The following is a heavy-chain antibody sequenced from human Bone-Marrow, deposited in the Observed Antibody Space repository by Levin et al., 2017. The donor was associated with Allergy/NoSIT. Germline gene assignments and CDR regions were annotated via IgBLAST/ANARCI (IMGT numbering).Heavy chain of an antibody. D-gene: IGHD2-15*01. Sequence: GSLRLSCTVSGGSITSSNDYWGWVRQPPGKGLEWIGNVYYTAHTFYNSSLESRVFISVDTSRNHFSLRLASVTAADTALYFCVRHSQVDAFDLWGHGTMVSVS. CDR3: VRHSQVDAFDL. V-gene: IGHV4-39*02. CDR1: GGSITSSNDY. J-gene: IGHJ3*01. CDR2: VYYTAHT.